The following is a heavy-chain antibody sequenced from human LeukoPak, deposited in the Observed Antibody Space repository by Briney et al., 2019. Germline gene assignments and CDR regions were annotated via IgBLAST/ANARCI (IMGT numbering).Heavy chain of an antibody. V-gene: IGHV3-21*01. Sequence: TGGSLRLSCAASGFIFSSYSMNWVRQAPGKGLEWVSSISSRSSYIYYADSVKGRFTISRDNAKNSLSLQMNSLRAEDTAVYYCARASGTTMPTDYWGQGTLVTVSS. J-gene: IGHJ4*02. CDR3: ARASGTTMPTDY. D-gene: IGHD2-2*01. CDR2: ISSRSSYI. CDR1: GFIFSSYS.